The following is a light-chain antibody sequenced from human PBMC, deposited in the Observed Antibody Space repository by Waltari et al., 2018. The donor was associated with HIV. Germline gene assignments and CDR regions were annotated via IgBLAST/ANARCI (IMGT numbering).Light chain of an antibody. CDR3: QQRSNWPLT. J-gene: IGKJ4*01. V-gene: IGKV3-11*01. Sequence: EIALTQSPDTLSLSPGERATLSCMASQSVSSFLAWYQQKLGQAPRLIIYDAWKRATGSAARFSGSGSGTDFTLTISSLEPEDFAVYYCQQRSNWPLTFGGGTKVEIK. CDR1: QSVSSF. CDR2: DAW.